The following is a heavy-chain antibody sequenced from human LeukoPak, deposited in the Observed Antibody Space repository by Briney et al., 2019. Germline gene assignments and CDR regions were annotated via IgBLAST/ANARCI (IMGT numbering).Heavy chain of an antibody. Sequence: SVKVSCKASGGTFSSYAISWVRQAPGQGLEWMGGIIPIFGTANYAQKFQGRVTITADESTSTAYMELSSLRSEDTAVYYCARVSTYNWNYSDAFDIWGQGTMVTVSS. V-gene: IGHV1-69*13. CDR3: ARVSTYNWNYSDAFDI. D-gene: IGHD1-7*01. J-gene: IGHJ3*02. CDR2: IIPIFGTA. CDR1: GGTFSSYA.